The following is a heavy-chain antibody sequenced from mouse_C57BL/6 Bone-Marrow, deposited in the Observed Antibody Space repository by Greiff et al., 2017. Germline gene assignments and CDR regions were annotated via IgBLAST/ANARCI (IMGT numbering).Heavy chain of an antibody. CDR2: INPSRGYT. D-gene: IGHD2-13*01. CDR1: GYTFTSYW. J-gene: IGHJ2*01. CDR3: ANDYFFDY. V-gene: IGHV1-7*01. Sequence: VQLQQSGAELAKPGASVKLSCTASGYTFTSYWMHWVQQRPGQGLEWIGYINPSRGYTTYTQKFKDKATLTADKSSSTAYMQLSSLTSEDSAVYYCANDYFFDYWGQGTTRTGSS.